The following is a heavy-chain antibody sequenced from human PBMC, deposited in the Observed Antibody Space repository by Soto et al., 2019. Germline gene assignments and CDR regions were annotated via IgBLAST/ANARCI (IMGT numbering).Heavy chain of an antibody. CDR2: ISNNGAHT. V-gene: IGHV3-64*01. D-gene: IGHD6-13*01. Sequence: EAQLVESGGGLVQPGGSLRLSCAASGFTSSNYEMHWVRQAPGKGLEYVSGISNNGAHTDYAKSVKGRFTISRDNSENTLYLQRGSLRAEDMALYYCARRGYGSRWPNVYMDVWGKGTTVTVSS. CDR3: ARRGYGSRWPNVYMDV. J-gene: IGHJ6*03. CDR1: GFTSSNYE.